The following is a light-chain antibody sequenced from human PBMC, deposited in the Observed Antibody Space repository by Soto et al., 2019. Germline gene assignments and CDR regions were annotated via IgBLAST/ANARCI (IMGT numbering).Light chain of an antibody. CDR3: AAWDDNLNAYV. Sequence: QSVLTQPPSASSTPGQTVTISCSGSTSNIGTFYVYWYQHLPGTAPKLLIYLGDQRASGVSDRFSGSKSGTSASLAINGLRSDDEAAYYCAAWDDNLNAYVFGSGTQLTVL. CDR2: LGD. J-gene: IGLJ1*01. CDR1: TSNIGTFY. V-gene: IGLV1-47*02.